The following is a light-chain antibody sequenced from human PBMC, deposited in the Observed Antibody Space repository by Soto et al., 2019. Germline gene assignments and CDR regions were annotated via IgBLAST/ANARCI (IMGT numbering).Light chain of an antibody. Sequence: QSALTQPASVSGSPGQSITISCTGTSSDIGVYNYVSWYQQHPGKAPKLIIYDIINRPSGVSNRFSGSKSGNTASLTISGLQAEDEADYYCVSFTTSRSYVFGTGTKLTVL. CDR3: VSFTTSRSYV. CDR1: SSDIGVYNY. CDR2: DII. J-gene: IGLJ1*01. V-gene: IGLV2-14*01.